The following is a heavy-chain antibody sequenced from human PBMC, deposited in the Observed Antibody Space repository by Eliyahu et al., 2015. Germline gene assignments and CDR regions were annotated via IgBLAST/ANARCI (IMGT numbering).Heavy chain of an antibody. Sequence: EVQLVESGGGLVQRGGSLRXSCXASAFXFRRYSMNWVRQAPGKGLEWVSYISSSSSTIYYADSVKGRFTISRDNARKSLFLQMNSLRDEDTAVYHCARDANDLGDYYFDYWGQGTLVTVSS. V-gene: IGHV3-48*02. CDR2: ISSSSSTI. CDR3: ARDANDLGDYYFDY. D-gene: IGHD4-17*01. J-gene: IGHJ4*02. CDR1: AFXFRRYS.